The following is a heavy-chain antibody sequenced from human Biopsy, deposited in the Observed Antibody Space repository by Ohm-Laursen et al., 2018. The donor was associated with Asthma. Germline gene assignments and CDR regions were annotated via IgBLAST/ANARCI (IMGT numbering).Heavy chain of an antibody. CDR3: ARAAITGIRGWFDP. CDR2: IDQSGYT. Sequence: SDTLSLTCTVYGGYLTGHYWNWIRQPPGKGLEWIGEIDQSGYTNYNPSLKSRVTISAETSKNQFHLNLSSATAADTAVYFCARAAITGIRGWFDPWGQGTQVTVSS. CDR1: GGYLTGHY. D-gene: IGHD1-20*01. V-gene: IGHV4-34*01. J-gene: IGHJ5*02.